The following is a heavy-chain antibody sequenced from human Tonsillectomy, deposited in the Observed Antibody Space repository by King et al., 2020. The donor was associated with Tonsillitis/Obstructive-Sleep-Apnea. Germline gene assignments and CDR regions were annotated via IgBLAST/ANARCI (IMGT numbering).Heavy chain of an antibody. CDR3: AREVMGAAPGTFDI. CDR1: GGSISSYY. CDR2: LYYSGST. D-gene: IGHD3-16*01. J-gene: IGHJ3*02. Sequence: QLQESGPGLVKPSETLSLTCTVSGGSISSYYWSWIRQPPGKGLEWIGYLYYSGSTTYNPSLKSRVTISVDASKNQFSLKLSSVTAADTAVYYCAREVMGAAPGTFDIWGQGTKVTVSS. V-gene: IGHV4-59*01.